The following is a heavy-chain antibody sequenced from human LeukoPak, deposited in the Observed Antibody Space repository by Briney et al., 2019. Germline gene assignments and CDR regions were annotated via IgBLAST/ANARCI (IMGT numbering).Heavy chain of an antibody. V-gene: IGHV4-34*01. CDR1: GGSFSGYY. D-gene: IGHD5-18*01. J-gene: IGHJ4*02. CDR2: INHSGST. Sequence: SETLSLTCAVYGGSFSGYYWIWIRQPPGKGLEWIGEINHSGSTNYNPSLKSRVTISVDTSKNQFSLKLSSVTAADTAVYYCALRGGTAMVNFDYWGQGTLVTVSS. CDR3: ALRGGTAMVNFDY.